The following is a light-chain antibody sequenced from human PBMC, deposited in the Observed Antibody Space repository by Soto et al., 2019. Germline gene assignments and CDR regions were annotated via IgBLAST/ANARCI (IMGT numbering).Light chain of an antibody. V-gene: IGLV2-14*01. CDR1: STDVGGYNY. Sequence: QSALAQPSSVSGSPGQSITISCTGTSTDVGGYNYVSWYQHHPGKGPKLIIYEVSNRPSGVSDRFSGSKSGNKASLIISTLEAEDESEYYCGSYNSTYTPFLFGTGTKFTVL. CDR2: EVS. J-gene: IGLJ1*01. CDR3: GSYNSTYTPFL.